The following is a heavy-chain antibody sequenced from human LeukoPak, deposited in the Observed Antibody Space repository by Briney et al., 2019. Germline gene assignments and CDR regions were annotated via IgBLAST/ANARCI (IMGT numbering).Heavy chain of an antibody. CDR2: ISYDGSNK. CDR3: ARDPNYDFWSGFSRGAFDI. J-gene: IGHJ3*02. Sequence: PGGSLRLSCAASGFTFSSYAMHWVRQAPGKGLEWVAVISYDGSNKYYADSVKGRFTISRDNSKNTLYLQMNSLRAEDTAVYYCARDPNYDFWSGFSRGAFDIWGQGTMVTVSS. CDR1: GFTFSSYA. D-gene: IGHD3-3*01. V-gene: IGHV3-30-3*01.